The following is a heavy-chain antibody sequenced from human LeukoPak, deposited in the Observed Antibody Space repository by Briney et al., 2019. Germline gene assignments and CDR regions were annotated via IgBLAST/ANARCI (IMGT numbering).Heavy chain of an antibody. Sequence: SETLSLTSTVSRYSLSSGYYWAWTRQPPGKGLDWIGSIYHSGSTYYNPSLKRRVTISVDTSKNQFSLKLSSVTAADTAVYYCASGSSSSNFDYWGQGTLVTVSS. J-gene: IGHJ4*02. CDR1: RYSLSSGYY. V-gene: IGHV4-38-2*02. D-gene: IGHD6-6*01. CDR3: ASGSSSSNFDY. CDR2: IYHSGST.